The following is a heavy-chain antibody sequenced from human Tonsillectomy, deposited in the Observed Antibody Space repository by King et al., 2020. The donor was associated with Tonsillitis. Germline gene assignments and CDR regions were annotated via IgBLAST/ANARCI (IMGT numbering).Heavy chain of an antibody. CDR3: ARAWGLVTGMDV. CDR1: GFTFSSYE. CDR2: ISSSGSTI. V-gene: IGHV3-48*03. D-gene: IGHD3/OR15-3a*01. J-gene: IGHJ6*04. Sequence: QLVQSGGGLVQPGGSLRLSCAASGFTFSSYEMNWVRQAPGKGLEWVSYISSSGSTIYYADSVKGRFTISRDNAKNSLYLQMNSLRAEDTAVYYCARAWGLVTGMDVWGKGTTVTVSS.